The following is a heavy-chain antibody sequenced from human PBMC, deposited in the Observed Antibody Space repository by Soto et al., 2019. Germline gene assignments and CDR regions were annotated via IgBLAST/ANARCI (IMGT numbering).Heavy chain of an antibody. Sequence: QVQLQESGPGLVKPSETLSIRCTVSGGSVSSDSNYWIWIRPPPGKGLEWIGCIVYSGSTNYNPPLKTRVIMSVDTSKHPCSLNLNSVTSAHTAMEYCAIDRCGGKSCSHYYGMDAYVQGTTVTVAS. V-gene: IGHV4-61*01. CDR1: GGSVSSDSNY. CDR2: IVYSGST. CDR3: AIDRCGGKSCSHYYGMDA. J-gene: IGHJ6*02. D-gene: IGHD2-15*01.